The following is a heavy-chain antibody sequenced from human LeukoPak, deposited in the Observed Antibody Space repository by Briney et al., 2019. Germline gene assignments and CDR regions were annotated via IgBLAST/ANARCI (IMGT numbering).Heavy chain of an antibody. D-gene: IGHD5-18*01. J-gene: IGHJ6*03. CDR2: INHSGST. Sequence: SETLSLTCAVYGGSFSGYYWSWIRQPPGKGLEWIGEINHSGSTNYNPSLKSRVTISVDTSKNQFSLKLSSVTAADTAVYYCARVGDTPYYYYYYMDVWGKGTTVTVSS. CDR1: GGSFSGYY. V-gene: IGHV4-34*01. CDR3: ARVGDTPYYYYYYMDV.